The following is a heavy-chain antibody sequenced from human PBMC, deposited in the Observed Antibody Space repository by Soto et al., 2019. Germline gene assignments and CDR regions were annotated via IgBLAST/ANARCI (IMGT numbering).Heavy chain of an antibody. V-gene: IGHV4-59*01. Sequence: SETLSLTCTVSGGSISSYYWSWIRQPPGKGLEWIGYIYYSGSTNYNPSLKSRVTISVDTSKNQFSLKLSSVTAADTAVYYCAALELAATATDFFDYWGQGTLVTVSS. CDR1: GGSISSYY. D-gene: IGHD6-13*01. J-gene: IGHJ4*02. CDR2: IYYSGST. CDR3: AALELAATATDFFDY.